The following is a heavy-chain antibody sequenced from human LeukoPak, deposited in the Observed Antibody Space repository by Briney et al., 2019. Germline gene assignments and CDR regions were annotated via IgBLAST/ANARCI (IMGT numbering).Heavy chain of an antibody. CDR1: GFTFSSYA. D-gene: IGHD3-22*01. V-gene: IGHV3-23*01. J-gene: IGHJ4*02. CDR2: ISGSGGST. Sequence: GGSLRLSCAASGFTFSSYAMSWVRQAPGKGLEWVLAISGSGGSTYYADSVKGRFTISRDNSKNTLYLQMNSLRAEDTAVYYCAKDLYAWYYYDSSGYYPGWGQGTLVTVSS. CDR3: AKDLYAWYYYDSSGYYPG.